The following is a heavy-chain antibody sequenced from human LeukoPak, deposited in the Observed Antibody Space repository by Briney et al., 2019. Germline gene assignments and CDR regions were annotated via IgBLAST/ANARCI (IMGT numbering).Heavy chain of an antibody. J-gene: IGHJ3*02. CDR1: GFTFSSYG. D-gene: IGHD3-22*01. CDR2: ISGSGGST. Sequence: GGTLRLSCAASGFTFSSYGMSWVRQAPGKGLEWVSAISGSGGSTYYADSVKGRFTISRDNSKNTLYLQMNSLRAEDTAVYYCAKDSYYDSSGYAFDIWGQGTMVTVSS. V-gene: IGHV3-23*01. CDR3: AKDSYYDSSGYAFDI.